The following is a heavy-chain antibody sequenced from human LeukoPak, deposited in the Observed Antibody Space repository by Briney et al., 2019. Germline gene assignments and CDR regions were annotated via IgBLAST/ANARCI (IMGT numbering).Heavy chain of an antibody. J-gene: IGHJ4*02. CDR3: ARSDVAVAIDY. Sequence: GGSLRLSCAPSGFTFSSYSMNWVRQAPGKGLEWVSYISSSSSYIYYADSVKGRFTISRDNAKNSLYLQMNSLRAEDTAVYYCARSDVAVAIDYWGQGTLVTVSS. D-gene: IGHD6-19*01. V-gene: IGHV3-21*01. CDR1: GFTFSSYS. CDR2: ISSSSSYI.